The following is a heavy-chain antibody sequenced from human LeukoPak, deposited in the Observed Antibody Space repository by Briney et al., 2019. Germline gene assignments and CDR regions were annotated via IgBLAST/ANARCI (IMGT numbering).Heavy chain of an antibody. D-gene: IGHD1-1*01. V-gene: IGHV4-4*07. J-gene: IGHJ5*02. CDR1: GGSLSSYY. Sequence: SETLSLTCTVSGGSLSSYYWSWIRQPAGKGLEWIGRIYTSGSTNYNPSLKSRGTMSVDTSKNQFSLKLSSVTAEDTAVYFCAKGTTRWIKAEESWSQGILVTVTS. CDR3: AKGTTRWIKAEES. CDR2: IYTSGST.